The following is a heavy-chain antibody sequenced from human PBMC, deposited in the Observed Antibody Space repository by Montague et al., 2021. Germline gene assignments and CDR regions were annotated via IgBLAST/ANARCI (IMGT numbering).Heavy chain of an antibody. CDR3: ARHRSRHHSMAFVASDHYFYMDV. CDR2: LDYSGTT. V-gene: IGHV4-39*01. D-gene: IGHD2/OR15-2a*01. Sequence: SETLSLTCSVSGDSISSKGNFWGWIRQPPGKGLEWIGALDYSGTTYYSPSLRSRVTISVDTSKSQFSLKVTAVTAADTAVCYCARHRSRHHSMAFVASDHYFYMDVWGTGTTVAVSS. CDR1: GDSISSKGNF. J-gene: IGHJ6*03.